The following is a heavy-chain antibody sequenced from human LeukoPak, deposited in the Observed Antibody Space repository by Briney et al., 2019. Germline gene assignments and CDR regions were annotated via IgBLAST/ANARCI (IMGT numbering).Heavy chain of an antibody. CDR3: TKPGIKNLGPYYYYYMDV. J-gene: IGHJ6*03. V-gene: IGHV3-11*01. D-gene: IGHD1-14*01. CDR2: ISSSGSTI. CDR1: GFTFSDYY. Sequence: GGSLRLSCAASGFTFSDYYMSWIRQAPGKGLEWVSYISSSGSTIYYADSVKGRFTISRDNAKNSLYLQMNSLRAEDTAVYYCTKPGIKNLGPYYYYYMDVWGKGTTVTVSS.